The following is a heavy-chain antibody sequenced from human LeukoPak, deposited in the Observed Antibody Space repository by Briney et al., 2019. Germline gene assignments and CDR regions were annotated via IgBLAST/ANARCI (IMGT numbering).Heavy chain of an antibody. Sequence: SQTLSLTCTVSGGSISSGGYYWSWLRQHPGKGLEWIGYIYYSGSTYYNPSLKSRVTISVDTSKNQFSLKLSSVTAADTAVYYCAREYVWGSYRYSHFYYWGQGTLVTVSS. V-gene: IGHV4-31*03. D-gene: IGHD3-16*02. J-gene: IGHJ4*02. CDR2: IYYSGST. CDR3: AREYVWGSYRYSHFYY. CDR1: GGSISSGGYY.